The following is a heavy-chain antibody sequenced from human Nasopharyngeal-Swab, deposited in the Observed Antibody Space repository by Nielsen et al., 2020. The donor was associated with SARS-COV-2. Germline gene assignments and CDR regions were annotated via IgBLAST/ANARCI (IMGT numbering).Heavy chain of an antibody. CDR2: IVVGSGNT. J-gene: IGHJ4*02. Sequence: SVKVSCKASGFTFTSSATQWVRQARGQRLEWIGWIVVGSGNTNYAQKFQERVTITRDMSTSTAYMELSSLRSEDTAVYYCAAGDTATDWGQGTLVTVSS. CDR1: GFTFTSSA. V-gene: IGHV1-58*02. D-gene: IGHD5-18*01. CDR3: AAGDTATD.